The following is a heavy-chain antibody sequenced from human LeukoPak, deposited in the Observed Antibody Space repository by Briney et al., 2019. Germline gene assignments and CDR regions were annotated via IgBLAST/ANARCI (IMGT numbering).Heavy chain of an antibody. J-gene: IGHJ4*02. CDR2: IYYSGST. V-gene: IGHV4-59*08. D-gene: IGHD4-17*01. CDR1: GGSISSYY. CDR3: ARHVYGDYGYDY. Sequence: PSETLSLTCTVSGGSISSYYWSWIRQPPGKGLEWIGYIYYSGSTNYNPSLKSRVTISVDTSKNQFSLKQSSVTAADTAVYYCARHVYGDYGYDYWGQGTLVTVSS.